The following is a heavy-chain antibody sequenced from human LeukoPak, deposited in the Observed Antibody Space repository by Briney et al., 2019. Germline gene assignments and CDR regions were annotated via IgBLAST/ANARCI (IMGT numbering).Heavy chain of an antibody. CDR1: GFTFSSYW. V-gene: IGHV3-74*01. Sequence: GGSLRLSCAASGFTFSSYWMHWVRQAPGKGLVWVSRINSDGSSTDYADSVKGRFTISRDNAKNTLYLQMNSLRAEDTAMYYCARAVYYSNYLGYWGQGTLVTVSS. CDR2: INSDGSST. CDR3: ARAVYYSNYLGY. D-gene: IGHD3-10*01. J-gene: IGHJ4*01.